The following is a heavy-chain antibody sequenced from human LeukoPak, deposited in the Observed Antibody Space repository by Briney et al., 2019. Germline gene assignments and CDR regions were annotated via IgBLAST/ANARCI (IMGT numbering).Heavy chain of an antibody. D-gene: IGHD2-2*01. Sequence: ASVKVSCKSSGYTFTSYDINWVRQAPGPGLELMGRMNPNSGNTGYAKKFQGRVTMTRNNSISTAYMELSSLRSEDTAVYYCARGDGVVAVPAAIDYWGQGTLVTVSS. CDR1: GYTFTSYD. J-gene: IGHJ4*02. V-gene: IGHV1-8*01. CDR2: MNPNSGNT. CDR3: ARGDGVVAVPAAIDY.